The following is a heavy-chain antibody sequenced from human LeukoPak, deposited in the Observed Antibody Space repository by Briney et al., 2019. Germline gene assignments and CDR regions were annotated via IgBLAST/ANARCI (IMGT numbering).Heavy chain of an antibody. V-gene: IGHV7-4-1*02. CDR3: ARAGQQLVLYYYYYYMDV. D-gene: IGHD6-13*01. J-gene: IGHJ6*03. Sequence: ASVKVSCRASGYTFTSYAMNWVRQAPGQGLEWMGWINTNTGNPTYAQDFTGRFVFSLDTSVSTAYLQISSLKAEDTAVYYCARAGQQLVLYYYYYYMDVWGKGTTVTISS. CDR2: INTNTGNP. CDR1: GYTFTSYA.